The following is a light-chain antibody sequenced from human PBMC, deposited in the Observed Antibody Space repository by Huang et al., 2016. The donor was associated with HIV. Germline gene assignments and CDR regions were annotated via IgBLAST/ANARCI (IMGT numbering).Light chain of an antibody. V-gene: IGKV3-15*01. CDR3: HHYSNWPPTWT. CDR1: QSVAKH. J-gene: IGKJ1*01. Sequence: EIVMTQSPATLSVSPGERATLSCRASQSVAKHFAWYQQKPGQAPRLRIYGSSTRATGIPARFRGSGSGTEFTLTISSLQSEDFAFYYCHHYSNWPPTWTFGQGTKVEIK. CDR2: GSS.